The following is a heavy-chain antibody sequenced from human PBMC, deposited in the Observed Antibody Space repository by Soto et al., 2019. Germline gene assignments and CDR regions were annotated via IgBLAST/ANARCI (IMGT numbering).Heavy chain of an antibody. J-gene: IGHJ6*02. V-gene: IGHV1-3*01. CDR2: INAGNGNT. Sequence: GASVKVSCKASGYTFTSYAMHWVRQAPGQRLEWMGWINAGNGNTKYSQKFQGRVTITRDTSASTAYMELSSLRSEDTAVYYCASDPYYYDERRGYCYYCCGMDVWGQGTTVTVSS. D-gene: IGHD3-22*01. CDR3: ASDPYYYDERRGYCYYCCGMDV. CDR1: GYTFTSYA.